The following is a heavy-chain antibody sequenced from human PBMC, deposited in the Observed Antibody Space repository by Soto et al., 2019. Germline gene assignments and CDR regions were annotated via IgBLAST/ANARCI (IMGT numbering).Heavy chain of an antibody. CDR1: CGSLTKYY. J-gene: IGHJ4*02. V-gene: IGHV4-4*07. CDR2: VSTSGNV. CDR3: ARDNNDFWSLYPLAFDY. D-gene: IGHD3-3*01. Sequence: PSETLSLTCTVSCGSLTKYYWSWIRQPAGKGLEWIGRVSTSGNVVSKASLRSRLTMSVDTSKNQFSLRLTSVTAADTAVYYCARDNNDFWSLYPLAFDYWGQGALVTVS.